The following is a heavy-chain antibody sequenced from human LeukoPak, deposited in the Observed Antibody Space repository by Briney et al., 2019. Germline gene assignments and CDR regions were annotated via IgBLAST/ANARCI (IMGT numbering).Heavy chain of an antibody. CDR3: ARVPRSGGSIDY. CDR1: GFTFSSYA. V-gene: IGHV3-48*04. J-gene: IGHJ4*02. Sequence: GGSLGLSCAASGFTFSSYAMSWVRQAPGKGLEWVSYISSSGSTTHYADSVKGRFTISRDNAKNSLYVQMNNLRAEDTAVYYCARVPRSGGSIDYWGQGTLVTVSS. CDR2: ISSSGSTT. D-gene: IGHD6-19*01.